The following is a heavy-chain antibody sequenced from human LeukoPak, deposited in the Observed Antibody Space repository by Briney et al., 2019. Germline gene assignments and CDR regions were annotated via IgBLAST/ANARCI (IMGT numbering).Heavy chain of an antibody. CDR3: AKYLTGYYYYAMDV. D-gene: IGHD2/OR15-2a*01. V-gene: IGHV1-69*13. Sequence: GASVKVSCKASGGTFSSYGISWVRQAPGQGLEWMGGIIPIFGTTNYAQKFQGRVTITADEPTSTAYMELSSLRSEDTAVYYCAKYLTGYYYYAMDVWGQGTTVTVSS. CDR1: GGTFSSYG. J-gene: IGHJ6*02. CDR2: IIPIFGTT.